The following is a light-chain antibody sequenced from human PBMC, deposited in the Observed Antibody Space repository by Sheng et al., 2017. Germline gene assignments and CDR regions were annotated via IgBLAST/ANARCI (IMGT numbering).Light chain of an antibody. CDR2: EVT. Sequence: QSALTQPPSASGSPGQSVTISCTGSNNDVGTYNFVSWYQQRPGKAPKLIIYEVTKRPLGVPDRFSGSKSGNTASLTVSGLQAEDEADYYCNSYTSSTTGVFGTGTKVTVL. CDR1: NNDVGTYNF. CDR3: NSYTSSTTGV. V-gene: IGLV2-8*01. J-gene: IGLJ1*01.